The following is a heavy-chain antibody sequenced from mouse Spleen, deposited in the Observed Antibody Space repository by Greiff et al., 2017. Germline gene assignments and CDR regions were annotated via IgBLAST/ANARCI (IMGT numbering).Heavy chain of an antibody. CDR2: INPGSGGT. V-gene: IGHV1-54*01. D-gene: IGHD2-2*01. CDR3: AREEVTTEYYFDY. Sequence: QVQLQQSGAELVRPGTSVKVSCKASGYAFTNYLIEWVKQRPGQGLEWIGVINPGSGGTNYNEKFKGKATLTADKSSSTAYMQLSSLTSEDSAGNFCAREEVTTEYYFDYWGQGTTLTVSS. CDR1: GYAFTNYL. J-gene: IGHJ2*01.